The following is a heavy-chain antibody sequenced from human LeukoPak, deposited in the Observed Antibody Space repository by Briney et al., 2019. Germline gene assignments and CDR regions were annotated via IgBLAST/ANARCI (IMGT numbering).Heavy chain of an antibody. V-gene: IGHV3-48*01. CDR3: ARGRLLWFGELNAGLDY. CDR2: ISSSSSTI. Sequence: GGSLRLSCAASGFTFSSYSMNWVRQAPGKGLEWVSYISSSSSTIYYADSVKGRFTISRDNAKNSLYLQMNSLRAGDTAVYYCARGRLLWFGELNAGLDYWGQGTLVTVSS. J-gene: IGHJ4*02. CDR1: GFTFSSYS. D-gene: IGHD3-10*01.